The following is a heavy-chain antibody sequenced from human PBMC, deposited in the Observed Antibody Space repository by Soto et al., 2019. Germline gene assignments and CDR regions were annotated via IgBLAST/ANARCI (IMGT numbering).Heavy chain of an antibody. CDR1: GFTFSSYS. CDR3: ARDDFLRGAHYYGMDV. CDR2: ISSSSSYI. D-gene: IGHD1-26*01. V-gene: IGHV3-21*01. Sequence: EVQLVESGGGLVKPGGSLRLSCAASGFTFSSYSMNWVRQAPGKGLEWVSSISSSSSYIYYADSVKGRFTISRDNAKDSLYLQMNSLRAEDTAVYYCARDDFLRGAHYYGMDVWGQGTTVTVSS. J-gene: IGHJ6*02.